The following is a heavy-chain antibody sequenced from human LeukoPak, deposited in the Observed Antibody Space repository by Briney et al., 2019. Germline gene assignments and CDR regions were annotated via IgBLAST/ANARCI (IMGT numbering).Heavy chain of an antibody. V-gene: IGHV4-39*01. CDR3: ARPPGIAAAWFDP. Sequence: SETLSLTCTVSGGSISSSSYNWAWIRQPPGKGLEWIGNIDNIGSTYHNPSLQSRVTISVDKSKDQLSLKLNSVTATDTAIYYCARPPGIAAAWFDPWGQGTLVTVFS. D-gene: IGHD6-13*01. CDR1: GGSISSSSYN. J-gene: IGHJ5*02. CDR2: IDNIGST.